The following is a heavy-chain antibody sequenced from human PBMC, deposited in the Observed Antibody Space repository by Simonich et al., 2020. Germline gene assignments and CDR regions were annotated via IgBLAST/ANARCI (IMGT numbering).Heavy chain of an antibody. D-gene: IGHD3-22*01. V-gene: IGHV3-23*01. CDR2: ISGSVGST. J-gene: IGHJ3*02. CDR1: GFTFSSYA. CDR3: AKDLGERITMIVVVIDAFDI. Sequence: GGGLVQPGGSLRLSCAASGFTFSSYAMSWVRQAPGKGLEWVSAISGSVGSTYYADSVKGRFTSSRDNSKNTLYLQMNSLRAEDTAVYYCAKDLGERITMIVVVIDAFDIWGQGTMVTVSS.